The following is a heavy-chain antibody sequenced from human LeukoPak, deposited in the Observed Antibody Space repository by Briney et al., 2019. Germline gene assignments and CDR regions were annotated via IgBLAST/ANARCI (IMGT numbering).Heavy chain of an antibody. J-gene: IGHJ4*02. V-gene: IGHV3-30*04. D-gene: IGHD3-22*01. CDR3: AKGGYSYDSSGHNYFEY. Sequence: GGSLRLSCAASGFTFSIYAMHWVRQAPGKGLEWVAVISYDGSNKYYADSVKGRFTISRDNSKNTLYLQMNSLRADDTAVYYCAKGGYSYDSSGHNYFEYWGQGTLVTVSS. CDR1: GFTFSIYA. CDR2: ISYDGSNK.